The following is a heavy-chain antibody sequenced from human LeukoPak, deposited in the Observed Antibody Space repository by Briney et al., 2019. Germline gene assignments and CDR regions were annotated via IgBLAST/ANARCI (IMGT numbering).Heavy chain of an antibody. V-gene: IGHV4-61*02. CDR1: GGSISSGSYF. CDR3: AREGYTSSWYSGYYYFDY. J-gene: IGHJ4*02. D-gene: IGHD6-13*01. Sequence: SETLSLTCTVSGGSISSGSYFWTRLRQPDGKGLEWIGRINTSGRTNYNHSPKSPVTISVDTSKNQCSLKLSSVTAADTAVFYCAREGYTSSWYSGYYYFDYWGQGTLVTVSS. CDR2: INTSGRT.